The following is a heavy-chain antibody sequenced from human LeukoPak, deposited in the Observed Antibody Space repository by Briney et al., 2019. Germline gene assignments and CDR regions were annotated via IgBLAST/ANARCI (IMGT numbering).Heavy chain of an antibody. J-gene: IGHJ4*02. V-gene: IGHV4-59*12. CDR2: IYYSGST. CDR1: GGSISSYY. Sequence: SETLSLTCTVSGGSISSYYWSWIRQTPGKGLEWIGDIYYSGSTNYNPSLKSRVTISVDTSKNQFSLKLSSVTAADTAVHYCVRSAQGRGGYAFDYWGQGTLVTVSS. D-gene: IGHD5-12*01. CDR3: VRSAQGRGGYAFDY.